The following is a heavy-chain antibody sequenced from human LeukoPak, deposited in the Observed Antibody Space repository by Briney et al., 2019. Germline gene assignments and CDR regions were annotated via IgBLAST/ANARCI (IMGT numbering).Heavy chain of an antibody. CDR2: ISAYNGNT. Sequence: ASVKVSCKASGYTFTSYGISWVRQAAGQGLEWRGWISAYNGNTNYAQKLQGRVTITTDTSTSTAYMELRSLRSDDTAVYYCARGGTYYYDSSGYYEALDYWGQGTLVTVSS. J-gene: IGHJ4*02. CDR3: ARGGTYYYDSSGYYEALDY. V-gene: IGHV1-18*01. D-gene: IGHD3-22*01. CDR1: GYTFTSYG.